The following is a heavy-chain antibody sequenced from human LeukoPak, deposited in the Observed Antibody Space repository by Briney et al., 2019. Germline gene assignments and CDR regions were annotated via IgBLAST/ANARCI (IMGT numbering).Heavy chain of an antibody. CDR3: ASKTTGTAGTFDY. D-gene: IGHD1-1*01. J-gene: IGHJ4*02. CDR2: IYYSGST. V-gene: IGHV4-31*03. Sequence: PSETLSLTCTVSGGSISSGGYYWSWIRRHPGKGLEWIGYIYYSGSTYYNPSLKSRVTISVDTSKNQFSLKLSSVTAADTAVYYCASKTTGTAGTFDYWGQGTLVTVSS. CDR1: GGSISSGGYY.